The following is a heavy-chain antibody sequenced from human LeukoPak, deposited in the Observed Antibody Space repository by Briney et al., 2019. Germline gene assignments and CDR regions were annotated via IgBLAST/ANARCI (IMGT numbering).Heavy chain of an antibody. CDR2: IIPIFGTA. CDR1: GGTFSSYA. J-gene: IGHJ6*03. V-gene: IGHV1-69*06. D-gene: IGHD1-7*01. CDR3: ASNCNWNYLGYYYMDV. Sequence: ASVKVSCKASGGTFSSYAISWVRQAPGQGLEWMGGIIPIFGTANYAQKFQGRVTITADKSTSTAYTELSSLRSEDTAVYYCASNCNWNYLGYYYMDVWGKGTTVTVSS.